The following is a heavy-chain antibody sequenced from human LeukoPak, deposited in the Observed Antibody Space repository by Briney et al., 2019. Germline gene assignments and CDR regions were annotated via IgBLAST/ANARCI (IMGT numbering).Heavy chain of an antibody. CDR2: IKADDYST. CDR1: GFTFSSYW. CDR3: SSLSMGV. J-gene: IGHJ6*04. V-gene: IGHV3-74*01. Sequence: PGGSLRLSWSASGFTFSSYWMHWVRQAPGKGLVWVSRIKADDYSTDYADSVKGRFTISRDNAKNSLYLQMSSLGAEDTAVYYCSSLSMGVWGKGTTVTVSS.